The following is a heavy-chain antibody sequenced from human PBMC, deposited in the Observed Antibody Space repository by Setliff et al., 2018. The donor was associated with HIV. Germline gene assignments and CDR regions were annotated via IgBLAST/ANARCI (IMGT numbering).Heavy chain of an antibody. CDR1: GYTFTSYA. J-gene: IGHJ4*02. D-gene: IGHD4-17*01. Sequence: ASVKVSCKASGYTFTSYAMHWVRQAPGQRLEWMGWINAGAGNTKYSQNFQGRVTFSRDTSASTAYMELSSLRSEDTAVYYCARTVNDYGDYYFDYWGQGTLVTVSS. V-gene: IGHV1-3*01. CDR2: INAGAGNT. CDR3: ARTVNDYGDYYFDY.